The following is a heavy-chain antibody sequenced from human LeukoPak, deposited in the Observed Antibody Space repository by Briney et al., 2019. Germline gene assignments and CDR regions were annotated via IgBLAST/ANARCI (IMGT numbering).Heavy chain of an antibody. V-gene: IGHV3-30*04. CDR3: ARSPGLVGANYFDY. Sequence: GGSLRLSCAASGFTFSTYAMHWVRQAPGKGLEWVTVISFDGNNKNYADSVKGRFTISRDSSKNTLYLQLNSLRAEDTAVYYCARSPGLVGANYFDYWGQGTLVTVSS. D-gene: IGHD1-26*01. CDR1: GFTFSTYA. CDR2: ISFDGNNK. J-gene: IGHJ4*02.